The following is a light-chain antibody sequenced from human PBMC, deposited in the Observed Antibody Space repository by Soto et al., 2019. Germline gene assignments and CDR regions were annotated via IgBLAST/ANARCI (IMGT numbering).Light chain of an antibody. J-gene: IGKJ4*01. CDR2: AAS. CDR3: QQLHSWGVT. V-gene: IGKV1-27*01. CDR1: QGISNY. Sequence: IRMTQSPATLSVSLGDRVTITCWASQGISNYLTWHQQKQGKVPKLLIYAASTLQSGVPSRFSGSGYGTEFNLTISSLQPEDFATYSCQQLHSWGVTFGGGTKVDIK.